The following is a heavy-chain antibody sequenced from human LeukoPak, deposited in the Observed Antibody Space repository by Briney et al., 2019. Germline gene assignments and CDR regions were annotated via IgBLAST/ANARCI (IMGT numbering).Heavy chain of an antibody. V-gene: IGHV3-7*01. CDR2: IKQDGSEK. CDR1: GFTFSSYW. CDR3: ARDQGYGGSYYDAFDI. D-gene: IGHD1-26*01. Sequence: PGGSLRLSCAASGFTFSSYWMSWVRQAPGKGLEWVANIKQDGSEKYYVDSVKGRFTISRDNAKNSLYLQMNSLRAEDTAVYYCARDQGYGGSYYDAFDIWGQGTMVTVSS. J-gene: IGHJ3*02.